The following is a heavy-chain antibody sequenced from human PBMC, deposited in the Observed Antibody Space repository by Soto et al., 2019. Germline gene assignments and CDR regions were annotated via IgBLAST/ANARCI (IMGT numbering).Heavy chain of an antibody. D-gene: IGHD3-3*01. CDR1: GFTFSSYG. CDR2: IWYDGSNK. V-gene: IGHV3-33*01. CDR3: ARGRGDDFWSGYPGYFDY. Sequence: QVQLVESGGGVVQPGRSLRLSCAASGFTFSSYGMHWVRQAPGKGLEWVAVIWYDGSNKYYADSVKGRFTISRDNSKNTLYLQMNGLRAEDTAVYYCARGRGDDFWSGYPGYFDYWGQGTLVTVSS. J-gene: IGHJ4*02.